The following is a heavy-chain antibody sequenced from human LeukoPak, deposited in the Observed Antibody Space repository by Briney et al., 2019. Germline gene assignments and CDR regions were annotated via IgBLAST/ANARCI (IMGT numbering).Heavy chain of an antibody. J-gene: IGHJ4*02. CDR1: GYTFTGYY. CDR3: ARDLGPPMYSSSWYGVDY. V-gene: IGHV1-2*02. Sequence: GASVKVSCKASGYTFTGYYMHWVRQAPGQGLEGMGWLNPNSGGTNYAQKFQGRVTMTRDTSISTAYMELSRLRSDDTAVYYCARDLGPPMYSSSWYGVDYWGQGTLVTVSS. D-gene: IGHD6-13*01. CDR2: LNPNSGGT.